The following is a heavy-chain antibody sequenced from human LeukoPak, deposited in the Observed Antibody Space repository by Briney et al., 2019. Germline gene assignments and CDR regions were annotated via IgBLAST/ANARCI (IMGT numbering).Heavy chain of an antibody. V-gene: IGHV4-39*01. D-gene: IGHD6-19*01. Sequence: PSETLSLTCTVSGGSISSSSYYWGWIRQPPGTGLEWIGSIYYSGSTYYNPSLKSRVTISVDTSKNQFSLKLSSVTAADTAVYYCARTVAGKFDYWGQGTLVTVSS. J-gene: IGHJ4*02. CDR1: GGSISSSSYY. CDR3: ARTVAGKFDY. CDR2: IYYSGST.